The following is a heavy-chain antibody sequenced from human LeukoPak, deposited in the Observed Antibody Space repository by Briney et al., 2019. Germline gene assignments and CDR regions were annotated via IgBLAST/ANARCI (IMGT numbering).Heavy chain of an antibody. CDR3: AKGLRQWEDYYDGRVISRFVDS. V-gene: IGHV3-30*18. CDR1: GFTFSLRG. Sequence: GTSLRLSCAASGFTFSLRGMHWVRQAPGKGLEWVALISSDGTNEYYADSVKGRFTISRDNSKNTLYLQMNSLRPNDTAVYRCAKGLRQWEDYYDGRVISRFVDSWGQGTLVTVSS. D-gene: IGHD3-22*01. CDR2: ISSDGTNE. J-gene: IGHJ4*02.